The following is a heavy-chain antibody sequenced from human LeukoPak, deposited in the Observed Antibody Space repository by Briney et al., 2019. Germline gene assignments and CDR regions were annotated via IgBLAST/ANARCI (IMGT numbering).Heavy chain of an antibody. Sequence: GASVKVSCKASGYTFVGYYIHWVRQAPGQGLEWMGWINPNSGGTNYAQKFQGRVTMTRDTSISTAYMEVSRLRSDDTDVYYCARGGQLRSSSGWSSGAFDIWGQGTMVTVSS. J-gene: IGHJ3*02. CDR1: GYTFVGYY. CDR3: ARGGQLRSSSGWSSGAFDI. D-gene: IGHD6-19*01. CDR2: INPNSGGT. V-gene: IGHV1-2*02.